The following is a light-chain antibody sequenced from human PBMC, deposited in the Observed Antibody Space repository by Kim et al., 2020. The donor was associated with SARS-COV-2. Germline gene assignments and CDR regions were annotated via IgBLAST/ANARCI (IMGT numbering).Light chain of an antibody. CDR3: SSYAGRQNLV. Sequence: SVTISCTGTGSDIVGNNFVAWYQQHPGKATKVMIYEVNKRPAGVPDRFSGSKSGNAASLTVSGLQAEDEADYYCSSYAGRQNLVFGGGTQLTVL. V-gene: IGLV2-8*01. J-gene: IGLJ2*01. CDR1: GSDIVGNNF. CDR2: EVN.